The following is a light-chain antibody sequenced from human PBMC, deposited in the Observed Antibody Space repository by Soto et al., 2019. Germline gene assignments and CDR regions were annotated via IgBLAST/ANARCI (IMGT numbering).Light chain of an antibody. CDR1: QVIGSS. J-gene: IGKJ1*01. CDR2: ATS. CDR3: LQYWDYSWT. V-gene: IGKV1-17*01. Sequence: DIQMTQSPSSLSASLGDRVTITCRASQVIGSSFIGWYQQTLGRTPKSLIYATSTLQSGVPSRFSGSGYGTEFTLTISSLQPEDFETYYCLQYWDYSWTFGQGTKVDIK.